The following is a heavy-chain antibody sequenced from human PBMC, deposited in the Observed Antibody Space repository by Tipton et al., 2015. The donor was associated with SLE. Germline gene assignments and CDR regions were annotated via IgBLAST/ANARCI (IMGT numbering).Heavy chain of an antibody. CDR1: GYSFTGYW. CDR3: ARHEKNWGIVATVDY. CDR2: IYPGDSDT. D-gene: IGHD7-27*01. J-gene: IGHJ4*02. V-gene: IGHV5-51*01. Sequence: VQLVQSGAEVKKPGESLKISCKGSGYSFTGYWIGWVRQMPGKGLEWMGIIYPGDSDTRYSPSFQGQVTISADKSISTAYLQWSSLKASDTAMYYCARHEKNWGIVATVDYWGQGTLVTVSS.